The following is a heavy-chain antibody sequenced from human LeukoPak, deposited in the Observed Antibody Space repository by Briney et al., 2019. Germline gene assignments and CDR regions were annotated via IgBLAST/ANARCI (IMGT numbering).Heavy chain of an antibody. V-gene: IGHV3-23*01. J-gene: IGHJ4*02. Sequence: LSGGSLRLSCAASGFTFSTYTMAWVRQAPGGGLEWVSGIGGDGGGGTYYADSVRGRFAISRDNSKRTLYLQMYSLRVEDRAVYSCVKVCGRILGGPGYGGRGTLVPVSS. CDR3: VKVCGRILGGPGY. CDR2: IGGDGGGGT. D-gene: IGHD3-16*01. CDR1: GFTFSTYT.